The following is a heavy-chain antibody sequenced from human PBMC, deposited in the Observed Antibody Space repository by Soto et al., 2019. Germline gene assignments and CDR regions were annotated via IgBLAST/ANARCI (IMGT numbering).Heavy chain of an antibody. CDR1: GFTFSSYG. D-gene: IGHD6-19*01. CDR3: SQDGRAALYSSGSPFWFVP. V-gene: IGHV3-30*18. Sequence: QVQLVESGGGVVQPGRSLRLSCAASGFTFSSYGMQWVRQAPGKGLVWVAVISYAGSNNYYADSVKVRFTISRDKSKNTLYLQMNSLSAEATAGYYCSQDGRAALYSSGSPFWFVPWVQGTLVTVSS. J-gene: IGHJ5*02. CDR2: ISYAGSNN.